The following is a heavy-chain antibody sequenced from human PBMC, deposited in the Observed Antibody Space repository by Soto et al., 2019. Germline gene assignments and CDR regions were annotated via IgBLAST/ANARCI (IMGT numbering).Heavy chain of an antibody. J-gene: IGHJ6*02. V-gene: IGHV4-59*01. CDR3: ARRNYYGSGKGYYYYGMDV. Sequence: SETLSLTCTVSGGSISSYYWSWIRQPPGKGLEWIGYIYYSGSTNYNPSLKSRVTISVDTSKNQCSLKLSSVTAADTAVYYCARRNYYGSGKGYYYYGMDVWGQGTTVTVSS. CDR1: GGSISSYY. D-gene: IGHD3-10*01. CDR2: IYYSGST.